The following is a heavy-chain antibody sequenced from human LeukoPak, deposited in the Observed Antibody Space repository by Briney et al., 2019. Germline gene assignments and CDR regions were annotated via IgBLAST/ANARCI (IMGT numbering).Heavy chain of an antibody. J-gene: IGHJ4*02. CDR3: ARGLAGDWRSSYYFDY. D-gene: IGHD6-19*01. CDR2: IYHSGST. Sequence: PSETLSLTCTVSGGSMSSTSYYWSWIRQPPGKGLEWIGYIYHSGSTNYNPSLKSRVTISVDTSKNQFSLKLSSVTAADTAVYYCARGLAGDWRSSYYFDYWGQGTLVTVSS. CDR1: GGSMSSTSYY. V-gene: IGHV4-61*01.